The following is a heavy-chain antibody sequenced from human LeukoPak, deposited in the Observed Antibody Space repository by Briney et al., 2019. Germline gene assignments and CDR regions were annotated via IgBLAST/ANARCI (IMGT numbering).Heavy chain of an antibody. V-gene: IGHV4-39*01. Sequence: SETLSLTCAVSGVSISGSGYYFGWIRQPPGKGLEWIGNIYYSGNTYYNASLESRVTISVDTSKNEFSLRLNSVTAADTAMYYCAKSGGYGLIDYWGQGTLVTVSS. CDR2: IYYSGNT. CDR1: GVSISGSGYY. D-gene: IGHD1-26*01. CDR3: AKSGGYGLIDY. J-gene: IGHJ4*02.